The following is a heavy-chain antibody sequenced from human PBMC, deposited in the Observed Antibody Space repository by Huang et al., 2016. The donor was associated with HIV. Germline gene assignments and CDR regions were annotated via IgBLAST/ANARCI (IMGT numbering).Heavy chain of an antibody. CDR1: GFKFSNYG. Sequence: EEHLVESGGGLVQPGGSLRLSCEASGFKFSNYGMQWVRQAPGKGLMWVSRIKIDGRTTDYADSVKGRFTISRYNAKNTLYLQMSSLTAEDTAIYYCARAGGFEIWGQGTVVTVSS. D-gene: IGHD2-15*01. CDR2: IKIDGRTT. CDR3: ARAGGFEI. V-gene: IGHV3-74*01. J-gene: IGHJ3*02.